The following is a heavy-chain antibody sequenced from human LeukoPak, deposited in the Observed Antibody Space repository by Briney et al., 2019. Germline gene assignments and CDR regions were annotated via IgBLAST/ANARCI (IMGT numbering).Heavy chain of an antibody. CDR3: ARRRRGYSYGYNYFDY. D-gene: IGHD5-18*01. J-gene: IGHJ4*02. CDR2: INHSGST. CDR1: GGSFSGYY. V-gene: IGHV4-34*01. Sequence: SETLSLTCAVYGGSFSGYYWSWIRQPPGKGLEWIGEINHSGSTNYNPSLKSRVTISVDTSKNQFSLKLSSVTAADTAVYYCARRRRGYSYGYNYFDYWGQGTLLTVSS.